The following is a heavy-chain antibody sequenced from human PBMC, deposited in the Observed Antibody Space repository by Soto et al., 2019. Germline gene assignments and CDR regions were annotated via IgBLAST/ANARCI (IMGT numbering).Heavy chain of an antibody. Sequence: EVQLLESGGGLVQPGGSLRLSCAASGFTFSSYAMSWVRQAPGKGLEWVSAISGSGGSTYYADSVKGRFTISRDNSKNTMYLKINSLRAEDTAVYYFAKVPHYDFWSGYTNYYYYMDVWGKGTTVTVSS. CDR2: ISGSGGST. J-gene: IGHJ6*03. D-gene: IGHD3-3*01. V-gene: IGHV3-23*01. CDR1: GFTFSSYA. CDR3: AKVPHYDFWSGYTNYYYYMDV.